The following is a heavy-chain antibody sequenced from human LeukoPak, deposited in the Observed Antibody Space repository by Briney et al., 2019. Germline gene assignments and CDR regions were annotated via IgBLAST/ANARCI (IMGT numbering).Heavy chain of an antibody. CDR2: ISGSGGST. D-gene: IGHD4-23*01. V-gene: IGHV3-23*01. CDR1: GFTFSSYA. CDR3: AKIQASFYGGKARNYFDY. Sequence: GGSLRLSCAASGFTFSSYAMSWVRQAPGKGLEWVSAISGSGGSTYYADSVKDRFTISRDNAKNTLYLQMNSLRAEDRAVYYCAKIQASFYGGKARNYFDYWGQGNLVTVSS. J-gene: IGHJ4*02.